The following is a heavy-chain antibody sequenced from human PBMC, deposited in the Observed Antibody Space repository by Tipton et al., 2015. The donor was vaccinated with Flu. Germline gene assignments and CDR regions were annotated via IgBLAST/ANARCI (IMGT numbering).Heavy chain of an antibody. J-gene: IGHJ6*02. Sequence: TLSLTCSVSGGSISSGGYYWSWIRQHPGKGLEWIGYIYYSGSTDYNPSLKRRVTISVDTSKNQFSLKLSSVTAADTAVYYCARVNTAMAAYYYYYYGMDVWGQGTTVTVSS. CDR3: ARVNTAMAAYYYYYYGMDV. CDR1: GGSISSGGYY. V-gene: IGHV4-31*03. D-gene: IGHD5-18*01. CDR2: IYYSGST.